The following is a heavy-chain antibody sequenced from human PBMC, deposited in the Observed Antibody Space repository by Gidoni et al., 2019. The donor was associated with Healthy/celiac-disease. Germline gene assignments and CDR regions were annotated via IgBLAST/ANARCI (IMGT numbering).Heavy chain of an antibody. CDR1: GFTFDDYA. V-gene: IGHV3-9*01. CDR3: AKGSLYSGSYPRLRVNYYYYAMDV. CDR2: ITWNSGSV. J-gene: IGHJ6*02. D-gene: IGHD1-26*01. Sequence: EVQLVESGGGLVQPGRSLRLSCAASGFTFDDYAMHWVRHAPGKGLEWVSSITWNSGSVDYADSVKGRFTISRDNAKNSLYLQMNSLGAEDTALYYCAKGSLYSGSYPRLRVNYYYYAMDVWGQGTTVTVSS.